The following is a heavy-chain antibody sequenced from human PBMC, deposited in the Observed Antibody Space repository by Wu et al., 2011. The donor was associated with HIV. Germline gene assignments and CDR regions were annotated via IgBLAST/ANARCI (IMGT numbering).Heavy chain of an antibody. CDR2: ISAYNGDR. D-gene: IGHD4-23*01. CDR1: GYTFTSYG. V-gene: IGHV1-18*01. CDR3: ARVIGTVAANWVDP. J-gene: IGHJ5*02. Sequence: QVQLVQTGAEVKKPGASVKVSCKTSGYTFTSYGISWVRQAPGQGLEWMGWISAYNGDRNYAQKLQGRVTMTTDTSTSTAYMELRSLRSDDTAVYYCARVIGTVAANWVDPWGQGTLVTVSS.